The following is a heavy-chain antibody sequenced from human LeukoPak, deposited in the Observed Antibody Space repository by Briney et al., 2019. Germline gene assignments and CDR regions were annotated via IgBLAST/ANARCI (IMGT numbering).Heavy chain of an antibody. Sequence: SETLSLTCTVSGGSISSYYWSWIRQPPGKGLEWIEYIYYSGSTNYNPSLKSRVTISVDTSKNQFSLKLSSVTAADTAVYYCARLILTGLIVWFDPWGQGTLVTVSS. V-gene: IGHV4-59*08. J-gene: IGHJ5*02. CDR3: ARLILTGLIVWFDP. D-gene: IGHD3-9*01. CDR2: IYYSGST. CDR1: GGSISSYY.